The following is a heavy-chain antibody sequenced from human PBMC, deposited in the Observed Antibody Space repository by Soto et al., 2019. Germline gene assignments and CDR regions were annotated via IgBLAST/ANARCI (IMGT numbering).Heavy chain of an antibody. CDR2: TYYRSKWYN. V-gene: IGHV6-1*01. CDR3: ARVGPNDCGTNYQFDS. Sequence: SQTLSLTCAISGDSVSSNSASWNWIRQSPSRGLEWLGRTYYRSKWYNDYEVSVKSRITITPDMSRNQFSLELRSVIPEDTAVYYCARVGPNDCGTNYQFDSWGQGTLVTVSS. CDR1: GDSVSSNSAS. D-gene: IGHD4-17*01. J-gene: IGHJ5*01.